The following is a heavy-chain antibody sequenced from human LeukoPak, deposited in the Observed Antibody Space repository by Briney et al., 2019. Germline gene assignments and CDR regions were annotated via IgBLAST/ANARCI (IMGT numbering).Heavy chain of an antibody. V-gene: IGHV1-2*02. J-gene: IGHJ4*02. CDR3: ARVAMSGIGSDDF. CDR2: INPYSGDT. CDR1: GGTFSSYA. Sequence: GASVKVSCNASGGTFSSYAISWGRQAPGQGLEWRGWINPYSGDTNYAQKFQGRVTMTRDTSISTAYMELSSLKSGDTAVYYCARVAMSGIGSDDFWGQGTLVTASS. D-gene: IGHD1-26*01.